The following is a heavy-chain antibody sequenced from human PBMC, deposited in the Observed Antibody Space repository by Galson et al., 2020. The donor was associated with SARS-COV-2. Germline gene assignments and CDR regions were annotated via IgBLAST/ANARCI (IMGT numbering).Heavy chain of an antibody. D-gene: IGHD3-3*01. CDR2: INPNSGGT. J-gene: IGHJ6*03. CDR1: GYTFTGYY. V-gene: IGHV1-2*02. Sequence: ASVKVSCKASGYTFTGYYMHWVRQAPGQGLEWMGWINPNSGGTNYAQKFQGRVTMTRDTSISTAYMELSRLRSDDTAVYYCARDNAYDFWSGYTTAYYYCYMDVWGKGTTVTVSS. CDR3: ARDNAYDFWSGYTTAYYYCYMDV.